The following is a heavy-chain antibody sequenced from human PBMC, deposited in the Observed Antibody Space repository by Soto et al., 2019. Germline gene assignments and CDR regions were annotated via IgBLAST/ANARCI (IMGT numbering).Heavy chain of an antibody. CDR1: GYSFTTHW. D-gene: IGHD5-12*01. J-gene: IGHJ4*02. CDR3: ARGGDRGGYDLRGFDK. Sequence: PGESLKISCKGSGYSFTTHWIGWVRQMPGKGLEWMGVIYPGDSDTKYSPSFQGQVTISADKSINTAYLQWNTLTASDTAMYYCARGGDRGGYDLRGFDKCGQEPLVTVS. V-gene: IGHV5-51*01. CDR2: IYPGDSDT.